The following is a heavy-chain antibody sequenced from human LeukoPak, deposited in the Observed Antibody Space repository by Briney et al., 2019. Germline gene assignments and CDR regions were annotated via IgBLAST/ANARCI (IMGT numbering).Heavy chain of an antibody. D-gene: IGHD1-20*01. CDR2: ISYSGTT. V-gene: IGHV4-59*01. CDR3: AREDYASNWYAD. J-gene: IGHJ4*02. Sequence: SETLSLTGTVSGGSLSSYCWSWLRQPPGKGLESIGYISYSGTTNYNPSLESRVTISIDTSKSQFSLKLRSVTAADTAVYFCAREDYASNWYADWGQGILVTVSS. CDR1: GGSLSSYC.